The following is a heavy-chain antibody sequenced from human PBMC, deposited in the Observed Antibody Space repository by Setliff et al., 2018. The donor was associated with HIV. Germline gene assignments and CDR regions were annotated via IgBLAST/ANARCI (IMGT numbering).Heavy chain of an antibody. J-gene: IGHJ4*02. CDR3: ARQEGVWFGELLVPSYFDY. D-gene: IGHD3-10*01. CDR1: GGSFSNYY. V-gene: IGHV4-34*01. CDR2: LSPSGTT. Sequence: SETLSLTCTVYGGSFSNYYTNWIRQPPGKGLEWIGELSPSGTTRSNPSLQSRVTISVDTSKNQFSLKLSSVTAADTAVYYCARQEGVWFGELLVPSYFDYWGQGTLVTVSS.